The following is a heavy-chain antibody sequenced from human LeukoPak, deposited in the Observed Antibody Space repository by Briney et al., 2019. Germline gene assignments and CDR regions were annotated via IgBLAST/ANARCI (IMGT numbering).Heavy chain of an antibody. CDR1: GITFSRDW. D-gene: IGHD6-13*01. J-gene: IGHJ4*02. V-gene: IGHV3-74*01. Sequence: GGSLRLSCAASGITFSRDWMYWVRQAPGKGLVWISRINSDGSTATYADSVKGRFTISRDNAKNTLYLEMNSLRAEDTAVYYCARDVSAAGVNWGQGTLVTVSS. CDR2: INSDGSTA. CDR3: ARDVSAAGVN.